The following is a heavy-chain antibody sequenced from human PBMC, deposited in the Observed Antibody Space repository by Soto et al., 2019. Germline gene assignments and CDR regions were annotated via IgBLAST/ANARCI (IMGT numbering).Heavy chain of an antibody. CDR3: EREYYYGSESPRGMDV. Sequence: SSTXSLTCTVSGCSISRYDFTWIRHPPGKGLELIGYIFSSGNTNYNPSLKSRVTISVDTSKYQFSLKLSSVTAAETAVYYSEREYYYGSESPRGMDVWGQATTVTVSS. J-gene: IGHJ6*02. CDR2: IFSSGNT. V-gene: IGHV4-59*01. CDR1: GCSISRYD. D-gene: IGHD3-10*01.